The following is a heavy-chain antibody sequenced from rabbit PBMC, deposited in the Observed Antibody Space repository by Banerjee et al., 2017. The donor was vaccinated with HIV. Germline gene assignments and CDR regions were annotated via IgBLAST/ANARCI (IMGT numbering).Heavy chain of an antibody. V-gene: IGHV1S40*01. CDR1: GFSFSASYY. D-gene: IGHD4-1*01. Sequence: QSLEESGGDLVKPGASLTLTCTASGFSFSASYYMCWVRQAPGKGLEWIACIYAGSSGSTYYASWAKGRFTISKTSSTTVTLQMTSLTAADTATYFCARDLDGRGWGTVNLWGPGTLVTVS. CDR3: ARDLDGRGWGTVNL. CDR2: IYAGSSGST. J-gene: IGHJ4*01.